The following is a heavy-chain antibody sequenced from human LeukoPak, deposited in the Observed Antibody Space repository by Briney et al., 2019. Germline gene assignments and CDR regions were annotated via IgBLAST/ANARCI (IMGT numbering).Heavy chain of an antibody. V-gene: IGHV3-23*01. CDR1: GFTFSNYA. D-gene: IGHD2-15*01. J-gene: IGHJ4*02. Sequence: GGSLRLSCAASGFTFSNYAMNWVRQAPGKGLEWVSTFSSSGGSTYYADSVKGRFTISRDSSKNTLFLQMNSLRAEDTAVYYCAKYCSGGNCYSGLYWGQGTLVTVSS. CDR3: AKYCSGGNCYSGLY. CDR2: FSSSGGST.